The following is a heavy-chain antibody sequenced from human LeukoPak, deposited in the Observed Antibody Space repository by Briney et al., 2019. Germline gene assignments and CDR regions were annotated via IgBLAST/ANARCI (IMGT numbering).Heavy chain of an antibody. D-gene: IGHD4-17*01. CDR2: IHYSGST. CDR1: GGSISSSSYY. Sequence: SETLSLTCTVSGGSISSSSYYWGWIRQPPGKGLEWIGSIHYSGSTYYNPSLKSRVTISVDTSKNQFSLKLSSVTAADTAVYYCASRTHTVTTYYFDYWGQGTLVTVSS. CDR3: ASRTHTVTTYYFDY. V-gene: IGHV4-39*07. J-gene: IGHJ4*02.